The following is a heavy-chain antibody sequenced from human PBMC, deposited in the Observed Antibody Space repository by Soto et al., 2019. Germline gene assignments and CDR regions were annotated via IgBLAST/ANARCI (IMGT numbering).Heavy chain of an antibody. D-gene: IGHD1-26*01. Sequence: GASVKVSCKVSGYTLNELSMHWVRQAPGKGLEWMGGFDPEDGETIYAQKLQGRVTMTEDTSTDTAYMELSSLRSEDTAVYYCATGRYWKPETTNCFDPWGQGTLVTVSS. J-gene: IGHJ5*02. CDR2: FDPEDGET. V-gene: IGHV1-24*01. CDR3: ATGRYWKPETTNCFDP. CDR1: GYTLNELS.